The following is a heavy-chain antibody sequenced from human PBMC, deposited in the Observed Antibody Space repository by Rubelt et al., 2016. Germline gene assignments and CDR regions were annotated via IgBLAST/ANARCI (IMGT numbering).Heavy chain of an antibody. V-gene: IGHV4-39*01. CDR2: MYYSGST. J-gene: IGHJ2*01. D-gene: IGHD5-24*01. Sequence: QLQLQESGPGLVKPSETLSLTCIVSGGSISSSSYYWGWIRQSPGKGLEWIGSMYYSGSTYYNPSLKSRVTISVDTSKNQFSLKLSSVTAADTAVYYCARRGAHSNYIYWYFDLWGQGTLVSVSS. CDR1: GGSISSSSYY. CDR3: ARRGAHSNYIYWYFDL.